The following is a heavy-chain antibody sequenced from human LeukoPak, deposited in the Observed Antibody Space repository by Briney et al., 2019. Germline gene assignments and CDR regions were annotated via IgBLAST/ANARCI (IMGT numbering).Heavy chain of an antibody. D-gene: IGHD1-1*01. CDR2: ISSSSSYI. V-gene: IGHV3-21*01. J-gene: IGHJ4*02. Sequence: GGSLRLSCAASGFTFSFYSMNWVRQAPGRGLEWVSSISSSSSYIYYADSVKGRFTISRDNAKNSLYLQMNSLRVEDTAVYYCARCTTGRTFGSLREIKRSREIDYWGQGTLVTVSS. CDR3: ARCTTGRTFGSLREIKRSREIDY. CDR1: GFTFSFYS.